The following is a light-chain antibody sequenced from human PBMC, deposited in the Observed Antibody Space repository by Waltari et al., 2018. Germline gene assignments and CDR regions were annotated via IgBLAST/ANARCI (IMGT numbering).Light chain of an antibody. CDR3: LQFNSYPWT. Sequence: DIQLSKSPSSLSASVGDRITITYRASQGIRNDLGWYQQKPGQAPKRLIYGASTLQSGVPSRFSGSGSGTEFTLTVSSLQPEDFATYYCLQFNSYPWTFGQGTKVEIK. V-gene: IGKV1-17*01. J-gene: IGKJ1*01. CDR1: QGIRND. CDR2: GAS.